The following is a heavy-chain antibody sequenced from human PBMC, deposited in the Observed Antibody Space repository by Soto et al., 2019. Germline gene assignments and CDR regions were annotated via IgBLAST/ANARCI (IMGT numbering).Heavy chain of an antibody. Sequence: SETLSLTCTVSGGSVSSGSYYWSWIRQPPGKGLEWIGYIYYSGSTNYNPSLKSRVTISVDTSKNQFSLKLSSVTAADTAVYYCARTTLGVDNWFDPWGQGTLVTVSS. D-gene: IGHD3-3*01. J-gene: IGHJ5*02. CDR1: GGSVSSGSYY. CDR3: ARTTLGVDNWFDP. CDR2: IYYSGST. V-gene: IGHV4-61*01.